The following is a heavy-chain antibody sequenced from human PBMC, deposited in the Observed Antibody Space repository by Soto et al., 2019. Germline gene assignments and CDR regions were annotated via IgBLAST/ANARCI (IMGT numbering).Heavy chain of an antibody. Sequence: QVQLVQSGAEVRKPGASVKVSCRPSGYTFNTYYLHWLRQAPGQALEWMGVIHPRGGGTTYAQKFLGRVTVTRATSTTTVFRELSSLRSDDTAVYYCARGGHIAVVTASFDNWGQGTLVTVSS. V-gene: IGHV1-46*02. J-gene: IGHJ4*02. D-gene: IGHD2-21*02. CDR2: IHPRGGGT. CDR3: ARGGHIAVVTASFDN. CDR1: GYTFNTYY.